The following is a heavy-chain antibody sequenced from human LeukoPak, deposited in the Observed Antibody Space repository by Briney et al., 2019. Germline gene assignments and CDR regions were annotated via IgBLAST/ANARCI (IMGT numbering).Heavy chain of an antibody. CDR1: GGSFSGYY. D-gene: IGHD3-10*01. CDR3: ARGDAYYGSGIDY. J-gene: IGHJ4*02. CDR2: INHSGST. V-gene: IGHV4-34*01. Sequence: YGGSFSGYYWSWVRQPPGKGLEGRGEINHSGSTNYNPSLTSRGTISIDTYKNKYSLKLSSVTAADTAVYYCARGDAYYGSGIDYWGQGTLVTVSS.